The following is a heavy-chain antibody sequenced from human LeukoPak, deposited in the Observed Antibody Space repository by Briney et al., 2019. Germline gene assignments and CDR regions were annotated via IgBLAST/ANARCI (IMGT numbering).Heavy chain of an antibody. J-gene: IGHJ5*02. D-gene: IGHD3-3*01. CDR2: INPNNGNT. CDR1: GYTFTGYY. CDR3: ARPNYDFWSGYGNWFDP. V-gene: IGHV1-18*04. Sequence: ASVKVSCKASGYTFTGYYMHWVRQAPGQGLEWMGWINPNNGNTNYAQKLQGRVTMTTDTSTSTAYMELRSLRSDDTAVYYCARPNYDFWSGYGNWFDPWGQGTLVTVSS.